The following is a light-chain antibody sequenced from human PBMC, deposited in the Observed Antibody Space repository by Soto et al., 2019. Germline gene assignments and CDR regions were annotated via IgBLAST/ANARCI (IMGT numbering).Light chain of an antibody. CDR1: SSDVGGYNY. CDR2: EVN. CDR3: ISYAGSDNVV. J-gene: IGLJ2*01. Sequence: QSALTQPPSASGSPGQSVTISCTGASSDVGGYNYVLWYQHLPGKAPKLLIYEVNKRPSGVPVRFSGSKSGNTASLTVSGLQAEDEADYYCISYAGSDNVVFGGGTKLTVL. V-gene: IGLV2-8*01.